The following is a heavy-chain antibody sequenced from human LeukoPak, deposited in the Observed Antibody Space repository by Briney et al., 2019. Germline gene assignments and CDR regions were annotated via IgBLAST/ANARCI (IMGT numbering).Heavy chain of an antibody. V-gene: IGHV5-51*01. D-gene: IGHD6-13*01. CDR1: EDSFTNYW. J-gene: IGHJ6*03. CDR2: IYPGDSDT. CDR3: ARIKMGSSWYYYYYYMDV. Sequence: GESLKISCKGSEDSFTNYWIGWVRQMPGKGLECMGIIYPGDSDTRYSPSFQGQVTISADKSISTAYLQWSSLKASDTAMYYCARIKMGSSWYYYYYYMDVWGKGTTVTVSS.